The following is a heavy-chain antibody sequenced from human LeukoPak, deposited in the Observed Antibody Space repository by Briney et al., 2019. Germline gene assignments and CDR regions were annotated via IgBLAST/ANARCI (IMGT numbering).Heavy chain of an antibody. CDR3: AGSEYGSGSYYPTPYSFDY. D-gene: IGHD3-10*01. CDR1: GGSFSGYY. CDR2: INHSGST. J-gene: IGHJ4*02. Sequence: PSETLSLTCAVYGGSFSGYYWSWIRQPPGKGLEWIGEINHSGSTNYNPSLKSRVTISVDTSKNQFSLKLSSVTAADTAVYYCAGSEYGSGSYYPTPYSFDYWGQGTLVTVSS. V-gene: IGHV4-34*01.